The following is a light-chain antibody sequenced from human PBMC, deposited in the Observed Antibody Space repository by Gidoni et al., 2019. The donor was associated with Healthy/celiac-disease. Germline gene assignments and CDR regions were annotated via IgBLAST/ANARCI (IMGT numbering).Light chain of an antibody. CDR2: DVS. V-gene: IGLV2-14*01. Sequence: QSALTQPASVFGSPGQSITISCSGTSSDVGGYNSVSWYQQHPGKAPKLMIYDVSNRPSGVSNRFSVSKSGNTASLTISGLQAEDESDYYFSSYTSSSTLLFGGGTKLTVL. CDR3: SSYTSSSTLL. J-gene: IGLJ3*02. CDR1: SSDVGGYNS.